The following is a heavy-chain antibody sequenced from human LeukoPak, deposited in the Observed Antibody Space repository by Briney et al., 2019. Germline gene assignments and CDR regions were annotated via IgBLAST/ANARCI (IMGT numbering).Heavy chain of an antibody. J-gene: IGHJ4*02. D-gene: IGHD4/OR15-4a*01. CDR3: ASDEKGVYGAYVFDY. V-gene: IGHV4-61*01. Sequence: SETLSLTCTVSGVSVSSGSHYWSWIRQPPGKGLEWIGYIHYSGSINYNPSLKSRVTMSIDTSKNQFSLKLSSVTAADTAVYYCASDEKGVYGAYVFDYWGQGTLVTVSS. CDR2: IHYSGSI. CDR1: GVSVSSGSHY.